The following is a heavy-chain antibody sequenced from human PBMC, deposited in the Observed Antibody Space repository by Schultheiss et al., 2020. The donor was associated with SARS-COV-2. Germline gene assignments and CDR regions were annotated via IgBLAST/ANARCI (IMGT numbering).Heavy chain of an antibody. CDR2: IKSKTDGGTT. Sequence: ETLSLTCAVYGGSFSGYYWSWIRQPPGKGLEWVGRIKSKTDGGTTDYAAPVKGRFTISRDDSKNTLYLQMNSLKTEDTAVYYCTTALRAPAYYGMDVWGQGTTVTVSS. CDR1: GGSFSGYY. J-gene: IGHJ6*02. V-gene: IGHV3-15*01. CDR3: TTALRAPAYYGMDV.